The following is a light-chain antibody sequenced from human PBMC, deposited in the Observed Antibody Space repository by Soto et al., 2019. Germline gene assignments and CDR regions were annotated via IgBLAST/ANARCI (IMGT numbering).Light chain of an antibody. Sequence: DIYLTQSPSFLSASIGDRVTISCRASQGIRSYLAWYQQKPGKAPKLLIYAASTLQSGVPSRFSGSGSGTEFTLTFFSLQPEDFATYYCQQLNSYPLTFGGGTKVEIK. CDR3: QQLNSYPLT. J-gene: IGKJ4*01. CDR1: QGIRSY. V-gene: IGKV1-9*01. CDR2: AAS.